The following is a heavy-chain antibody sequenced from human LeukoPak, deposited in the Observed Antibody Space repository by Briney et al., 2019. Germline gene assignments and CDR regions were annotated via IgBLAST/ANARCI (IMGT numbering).Heavy chain of an antibody. V-gene: IGHV3-21*01. CDR2: ISSSSSYI. D-gene: IGHD5-18*01. Sequence: GGSLRLSCAASGFTFSSYSMNWVRQAPGKGLEWVSSISSSSSYIYYADSVKGRFTISRDNAKNSLYLQMNSLRDEDTAVYYCARSPTAMAHFDYWGQGTLVTVSS. J-gene: IGHJ4*02. CDR3: ARSPTAMAHFDY. CDR1: GFTFSSYS.